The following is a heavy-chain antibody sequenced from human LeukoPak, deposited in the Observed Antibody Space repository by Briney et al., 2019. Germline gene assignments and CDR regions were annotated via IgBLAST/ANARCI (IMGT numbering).Heavy chain of an antibody. CDR1: GFTFRNCS. D-gene: IGHD4-23*01. J-gene: IGHJ3*02. V-gene: IGHV3-21*01. CDR3: AREGNSDTFDI. CDR2: ISSSSSYI. Sequence: PGGSLRLSCAASGFTFRNCSMNWVRQAPGKGLEWVSSISSSSSYIYYADSVKGRFTISRDNAKNSLYLQMNSLRAEDTAVYYCAREGNSDTFDIWGQGTMVTVSS.